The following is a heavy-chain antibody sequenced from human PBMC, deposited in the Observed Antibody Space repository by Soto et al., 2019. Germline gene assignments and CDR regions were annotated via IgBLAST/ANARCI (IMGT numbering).Heavy chain of an antibody. Sequence: EVQLVESGGGLVQPGRSLRLSCAASGFTFDDYAMHWVRQAPGKGLEWVSGISWNSGSIGYADSVKGRFTISRDNAKNSLYLQMNSLRAEDTALYYCAKGLVDYCSGGSCYGVDSWGQGTLVTVSS. CDR3: AKGLVDYCSGGSCYGVDS. J-gene: IGHJ4*02. V-gene: IGHV3-9*01. D-gene: IGHD2-15*01. CDR2: ISWNSGSI. CDR1: GFTFDDYA.